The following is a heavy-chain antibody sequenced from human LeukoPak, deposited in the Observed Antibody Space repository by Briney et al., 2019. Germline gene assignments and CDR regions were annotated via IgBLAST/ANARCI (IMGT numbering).Heavy chain of an antibody. J-gene: IGHJ3*01. CDR2: ISYIGST. D-gene: IGHD1-26*01. CDR1: GGSISSYY. Sequence: SETLSLTCTVSGGSISSYYWSWIRQPPGKGLEWIGYISYIGSTNYNPSLKSRVTISVDTSKNQFSLRLTSVTAADTAVYYCARVYSGSYGDAFDVWGQGTVVTVSS. V-gene: IGHV4-59*01. CDR3: ARVYSGSYGDAFDV.